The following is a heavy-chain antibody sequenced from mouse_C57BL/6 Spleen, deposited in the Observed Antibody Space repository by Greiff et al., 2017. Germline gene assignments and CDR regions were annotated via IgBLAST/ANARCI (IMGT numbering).Heavy chain of an antibody. Sequence: QVQLQQPGAELVKPGASVKLSCKASGYTFTSYWMHWVKQRPGQGLEWIGMIHPNSGSTNYNEKFKDKATLTVDKSSSTAYMQRSSLTSEDSAVYYCAREGLRLLFAYWGQGTLVTVSA. D-gene: IGHD3-2*02. CDR2: IHPNSGST. J-gene: IGHJ3*01. CDR3: AREGLRLLFAY. V-gene: IGHV1-64*01. CDR1: GYTFTSYW.